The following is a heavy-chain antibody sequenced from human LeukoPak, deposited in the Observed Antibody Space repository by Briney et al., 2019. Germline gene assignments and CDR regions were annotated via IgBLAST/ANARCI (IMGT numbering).Heavy chain of an antibody. D-gene: IGHD6-19*01. CDR3: ARGYRSDWHGELGY. CDR2: VHYSGTT. CDR1: GGSIRSYY. J-gene: IGHJ4*02. Sequence: SETLSLTCTVSGGSIRSYYWSWIRQPPGKGLEWIWYVHYSGTTDYNPSLRSRVTISVDTSKNQFSLNLTSVTAADTAVYYCARGYRSDWHGELGYWGQGTLVTVSS. V-gene: IGHV4-59*01.